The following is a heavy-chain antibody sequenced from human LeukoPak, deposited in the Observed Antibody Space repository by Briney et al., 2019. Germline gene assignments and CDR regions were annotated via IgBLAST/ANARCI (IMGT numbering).Heavy chain of an antibody. CDR3: ARGKYKITMVRGVITAFDY. CDR2: IKQDGSEE. D-gene: IGHD3-10*01. J-gene: IGHJ4*02. V-gene: IGHV3-7*01. Sequence: GGSLRLSCAASGFTFSSYWMSWVRQAPGKGLEWVANIKQDGSEEYYVDSVKGRFTISRDNAKNSLYLQMNSLRAEDTAVYYCARGKYKITMVRGVITAFDYWGQGTLVTVSS. CDR1: GFTFSSYW.